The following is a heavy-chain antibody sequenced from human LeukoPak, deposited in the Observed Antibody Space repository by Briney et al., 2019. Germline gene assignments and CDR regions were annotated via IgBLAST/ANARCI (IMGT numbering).Heavy chain of an antibody. CDR3: ARVDPVLPHANYYFDY. Sequence: SETLSLTCTVSGGSISSSSYYWGWIRQPPGKGLEWIGSIYYSGSTYYNPSLKSRVTISVDTSKNQFSLKLSSVTAADTAVYYCARVDPVLPHANYYFDYWGQGTLVTVSS. CDR2: IYYSGST. CDR1: GGSISSSSYY. V-gene: IGHV4-39*01. D-gene: IGHD3-10*01. J-gene: IGHJ4*02.